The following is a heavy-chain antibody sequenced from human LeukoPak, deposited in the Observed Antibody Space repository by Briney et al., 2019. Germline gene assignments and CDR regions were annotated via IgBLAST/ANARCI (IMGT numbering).Heavy chain of an antibody. CDR2: IYWNDDK. Sequence: SGPTLVKPTQTLTLTCTFSGFSLSTSGVGVGWIRQPPGKALEWLALIYWNDDKRYSPSLKSRLTITKDTSKNQVVLTMTNMDPVDTATYYCALSLGIAAAGTLDAFDIWGQGTMVTVSS. V-gene: IGHV2-5*01. CDR3: ALSLGIAAAGTLDAFDI. D-gene: IGHD6-13*01. CDR1: GFSLSTSGVG. J-gene: IGHJ3*02.